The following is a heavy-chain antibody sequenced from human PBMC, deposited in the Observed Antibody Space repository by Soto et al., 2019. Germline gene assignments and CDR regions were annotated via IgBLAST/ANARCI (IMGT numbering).Heavy chain of an antibody. CDR1: GYTFTSYA. D-gene: IGHD3-22*01. CDR2: INAGNGNT. J-gene: IGHJ6*02. Sequence: ASVKVSCKASGYTFTSYAMHWVRQAPGQRLEWMGWINAGNGNTKYSQKFQGRVTITRDTSASTAYMELSSLRSEDTAVYYCARGLVVIGSVNYYYYGMDVWGQGTAVTVSS. V-gene: IGHV1-3*01. CDR3: ARGLVVIGSVNYYYYGMDV.